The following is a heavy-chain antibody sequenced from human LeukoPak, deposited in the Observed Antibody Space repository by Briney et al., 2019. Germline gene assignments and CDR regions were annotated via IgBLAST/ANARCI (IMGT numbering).Heavy chain of an antibody. Sequence: GGSLRLSCAASGFTLSNHEINWVRQAPGKGLEWVAVISYDGSNKYYADSVKGRFTISRDNSKNTLYLQMNSLRAEDTAVYYCAKGVVRGVTRGIFDYWGQGTLVTVFS. V-gene: IGHV3-30*18. CDR1: GFTLSNHE. CDR2: ISYDGSNK. D-gene: IGHD3-10*01. J-gene: IGHJ4*02. CDR3: AKGVVRGVTRGIFDY.